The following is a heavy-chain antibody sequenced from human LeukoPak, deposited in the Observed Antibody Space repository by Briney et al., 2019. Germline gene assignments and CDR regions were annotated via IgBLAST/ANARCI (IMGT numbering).Heavy chain of an antibody. CDR2: FDPEDGEA. V-gene: IGHV1-24*01. Sequence: ASVKVSCKVSGYTLTELSMHWVRQAPGTGLEWMGNFDPEDGEAIYAQKFQGRVTVTEDTSTDTAYIELTSLTSEDTAVYYCARSIEVAGSDYWGQGTLVTVSS. CDR3: ARSIEVAGSDY. J-gene: IGHJ4*02. CDR1: GYTLTELS. D-gene: IGHD6-19*01.